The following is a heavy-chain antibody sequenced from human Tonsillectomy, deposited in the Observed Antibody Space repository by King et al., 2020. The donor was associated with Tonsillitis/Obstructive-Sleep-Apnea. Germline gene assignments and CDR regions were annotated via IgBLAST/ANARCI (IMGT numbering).Heavy chain of an antibody. CDR3: AGRWGYRSSSVDY. J-gene: IGHJ4*02. D-gene: IGHD6-6*01. CDR2: IYYSGST. CDR1: GGSISSSGYY. V-gene: IGHV4-39*01. Sequence: QLQESGPGLVKPSETLSLTCTVSGGSISSSGYYWGWIRQPPGKGLEWIGSIYYSGSTYYNPSLKSRVTISVDTSKNQFSLKLSSVTAADTAVYYCAGRWGYRSSSVDYWGQGTLVTVSS.